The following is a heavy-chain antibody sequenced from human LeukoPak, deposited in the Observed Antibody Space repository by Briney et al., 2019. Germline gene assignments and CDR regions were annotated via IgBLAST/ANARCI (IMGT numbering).Heavy chain of an antibody. V-gene: IGHV3-33*01. CDR2: IWHDGSHK. CDR3: AREMFGSGSYPDF. J-gene: IGHJ4*02. Sequence: GGSLRLSCAASGFTFNTYAMHWVREAPGQGLEWVALIWHDGSHKFYSNSVRGQFTISRDNSKNTVYLQMNNLRPEDTAVYYCAREMFGSGSYPDFSGQGTLVTVSS. D-gene: IGHD3-10*01. CDR1: GFTFNTYA.